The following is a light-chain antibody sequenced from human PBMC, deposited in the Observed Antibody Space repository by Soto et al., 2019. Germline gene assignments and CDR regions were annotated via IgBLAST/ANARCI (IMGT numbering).Light chain of an antibody. CDR1: QDISNS. CDR2: AAS. Sequence: DIQMTQSPSSLSASVGDRVTITCRASQDISNSLAWCQQKPGKAPKSLIYAASRLQSWVSSNFSGRGSGTDFTLTISSLQPEDFATYYCQHYKNYPITFGQGTRLEIK. J-gene: IGKJ5*01. CDR3: QHYKNYPIT. V-gene: IGKV1-16*02.